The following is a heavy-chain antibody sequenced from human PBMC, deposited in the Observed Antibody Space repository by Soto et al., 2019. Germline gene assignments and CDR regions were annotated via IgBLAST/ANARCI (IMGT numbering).Heavy chain of an antibody. CDR1: GFTFDDYA. CDR3: AKDVDYYDSSGYLGYFDY. D-gene: IGHD3-22*01. CDR2: ISWNSGSI. Sequence: GGSLRLSCAASGFTFDDYAMHWVRQAPGKGLEWVSGISWNSGSIGYADSVKGRFTISRDNAKNSLHLQMNSLRAEDTALYYCAKDVDYYDSSGYLGYFDYWGQGTLVTVSS. V-gene: IGHV3-9*01. J-gene: IGHJ4*02.